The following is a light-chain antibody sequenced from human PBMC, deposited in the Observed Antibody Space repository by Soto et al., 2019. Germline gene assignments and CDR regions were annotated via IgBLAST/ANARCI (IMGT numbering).Light chain of an antibody. CDR1: QSVSSSY. J-gene: IGKJ1*01. CDR3: KQYGSSQGT. Sequence: EIVLTQSPGTLSLSPGERATLSCRASQSVSSSYLAWYQQKPGQAPRLLIYGASSRATGIPDRFSGSGSGTDFTLTISRLEPEDFAVYYCKQYGSSQGTFGQETKVEIK. CDR2: GAS. V-gene: IGKV3-20*01.